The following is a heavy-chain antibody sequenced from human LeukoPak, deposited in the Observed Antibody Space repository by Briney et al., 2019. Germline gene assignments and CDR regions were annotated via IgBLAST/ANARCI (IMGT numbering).Heavy chain of an antibody. CDR3: AREDCSGGSCYSSEAFDI. CDR1: GFTFSSYS. Sequence: PGGSLRLSCAASGFTFSSYSMNWVRQAPGKGLEWVSSISSSSYIYYSDSVKGGFTISRDNAKNSLYLQMNSLRAEDTAVYYCAREDCSGGSCYSSEAFDIWGQGTMVTVSS. D-gene: IGHD2-15*01. V-gene: IGHV3-21*01. CDR2: ISSSSYI. J-gene: IGHJ3*02.